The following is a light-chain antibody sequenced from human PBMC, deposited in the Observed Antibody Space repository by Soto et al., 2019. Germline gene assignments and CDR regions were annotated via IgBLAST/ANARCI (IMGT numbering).Light chain of an antibody. J-gene: IGKJ5*01. V-gene: IGKV3-11*01. CDR2: DAS. CDR1: QSVSSY. CDR3: QQRMNWPLT. Sequence: EIVLTQSPATLSLSPGERATLSCRASQSVSSYLLWYQQKPGQAPRLLIYDASNRATGIPARFSGSGSETDFTLTISSLEPEDVAFYYCQQRMNWPLTFGQGTRLEIK.